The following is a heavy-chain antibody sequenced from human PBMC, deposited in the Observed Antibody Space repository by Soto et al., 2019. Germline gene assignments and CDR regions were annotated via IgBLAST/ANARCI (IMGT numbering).Heavy chain of an antibody. V-gene: IGHV4-31*03. CDR2: IYYSGST. CDR1: GGSISSGGYY. Sequence: SETLSLTCTVSGGSISSGGYYWSWIRQHPGKGLEWIGYIYYSGSTYYNPSLKSRVTISVDTSKNQFSLKLSSVTAADTAVYYCARGSRVAARSYWFDPWGQGTLVTVSS. D-gene: IGHD6-6*01. CDR3: ARGSRVAARSYWFDP. J-gene: IGHJ5*02.